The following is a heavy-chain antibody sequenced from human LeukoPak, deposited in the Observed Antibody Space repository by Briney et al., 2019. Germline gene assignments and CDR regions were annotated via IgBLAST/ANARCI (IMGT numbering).Heavy chain of an antibody. V-gene: IGHV1-18*01. D-gene: IGHD4/OR15-4a*01. Sequence: ASVKVSCKASGYTFTSYGISWVRQAPGQGLEWMRWISAYNGNTNYAQKLQGRVTMTTDTSTSTAYMELRSLRSDDTAVYYCARDRALLTLENNWFDPWGQGTLVTVSS. CDR3: ARDRALLTLENNWFDP. J-gene: IGHJ5*02. CDR1: GYTFTSYG. CDR2: ISAYNGNT.